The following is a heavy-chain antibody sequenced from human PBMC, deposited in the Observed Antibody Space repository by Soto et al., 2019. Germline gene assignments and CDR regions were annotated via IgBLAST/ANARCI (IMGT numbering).Heavy chain of an antibody. CDR2: INPNSGGT. CDR3: ARDAYCSSTSCYYYYMYV. D-gene: IGHD2-2*01. V-gene: IGHV1-2*04. CDR1: GYTFTGYY. Sequence: ASVKVSCKASGYTFTGYYMHWVRQAPGQGLEWMGWINPNSGGTNYAQKFQGWVTMTRDTSISTAYMELSRLRSDDTAVYYCARDAYCSSTSCYYYYMYVWGKGTTVTVSS. J-gene: IGHJ6*03.